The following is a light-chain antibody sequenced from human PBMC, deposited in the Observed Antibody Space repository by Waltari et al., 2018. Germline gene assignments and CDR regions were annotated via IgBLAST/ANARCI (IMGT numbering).Light chain of an antibody. V-gene: IGLV1-44*01. J-gene: IGLJ2*01. CDR1: SSHIGSNT. CDR2: SNN. CDR3: AAWDDSLNGPL. Sequence: QSVLTQPPSASGTPGQRVTISCSGSSSHIGSNTVNWYQQLPGTAPKLLIYSNNQRPSGVPDRFSGSKSGTSASLVISGLQSEDEADYYCAAWDDSLNGPLFGGGTKLTVL.